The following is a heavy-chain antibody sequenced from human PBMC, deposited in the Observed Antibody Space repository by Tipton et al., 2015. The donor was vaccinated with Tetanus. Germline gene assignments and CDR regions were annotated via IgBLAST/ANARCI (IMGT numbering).Heavy chain of an antibody. J-gene: IGHJ4*02. Sequence: TLSLTCTVSGDSISRGGYFWNWIRQRPGKGPGWIGDIYYSGDTYYNPALKSRVSMSVDTSKNQFSLNLTSVTAADTAVYYCARANYDSSKKGPFDSWGQGSLVIVSS. D-gene: IGHD3-3*01. V-gene: IGHV4-31*03. CDR1: GDSISRGGYF. CDR2: IYYSGDT. CDR3: ARANYDSSKKGPFDS.